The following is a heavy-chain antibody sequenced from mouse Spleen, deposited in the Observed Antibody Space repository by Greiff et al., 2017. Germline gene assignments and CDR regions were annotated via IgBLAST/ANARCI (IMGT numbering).Heavy chain of an antibody. Sequence: VKLVESGAELVKPGASVKISCKASGYAFSSYWMNWVKQRPGKGLEWIGQIYPGDGDTNYNGKFKGKATLTADKSSSTAYMQLSSLTSEDSAVYFCARSSGTGYFDYWGQGTTLTVSS. CDR1: GYAFSSYW. CDR3: ARSSGTGYFDY. V-gene: IGHV1-80*01. J-gene: IGHJ2*01. CDR2: IYPGDGDT. D-gene: IGHD3-3*01.